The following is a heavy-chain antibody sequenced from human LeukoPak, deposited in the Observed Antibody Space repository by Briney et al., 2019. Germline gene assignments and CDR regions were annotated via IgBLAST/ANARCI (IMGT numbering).Heavy chain of an antibody. CDR3: ARGIGWYFDL. D-gene: IGHD2-15*01. Sequence: SETLSLTCAVYGGSFSGYYWSWIRQPPGKGLEWIGEINHSGSTNYNPSLKSRVTISVDTSKNQFSLKLSSVTAADTAVYYCARGIGWYFDLWGRGTLVTVS. CDR1: GGSFSGYY. V-gene: IGHV4-34*01. CDR2: INHSGST. J-gene: IGHJ2*01.